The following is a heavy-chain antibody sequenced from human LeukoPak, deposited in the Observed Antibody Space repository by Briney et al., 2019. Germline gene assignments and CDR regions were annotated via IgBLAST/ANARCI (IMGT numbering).Heavy chain of an antibody. V-gene: IGHV1-24*01. Sequence: GSVKVAFQVSGYTPPELSLHWVRQAPGKGLGWVGGFDPEDGETIYAQKFQGRVTMTEDTSTDTAYMELSSLRSEDTAVYYCATDLYSSGLYYFDYWGQGTLVTVSS. CDR1: GYTPPELS. J-gene: IGHJ4*02. CDR3: ATDLYSSGLYYFDY. D-gene: IGHD6-19*01. CDR2: FDPEDGET.